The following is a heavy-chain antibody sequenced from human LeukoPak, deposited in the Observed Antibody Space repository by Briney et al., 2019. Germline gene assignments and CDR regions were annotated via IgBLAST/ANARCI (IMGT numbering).Heavy chain of an antibody. Sequence: TSETLSLTCAVYGGSFSGYYWSWIRRPPGKGLEWIGEINHSGSTNYNPSLKSRVTISVDTSKNQFSLKLSSGTAADTAVYYCARDGGSGSYYKKNWFDPWGQGTLVTVSS. V-gene: IGHV4-34*01. CDR3: ARDGGSGSYYKKNWFDP. J-gene: IGHJ5*02. CDR1: GGSFSGYY. D-gene: IGHD3-10*01. CDR2: INHSGST.